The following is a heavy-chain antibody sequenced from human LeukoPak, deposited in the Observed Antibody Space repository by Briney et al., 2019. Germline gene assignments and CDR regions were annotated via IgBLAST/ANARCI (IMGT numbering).Heavy chain of an antibody. CDR3: ASTADYSSSWYAQDYYYYYMDV. CDR1: GFTFSSYA. CDR2: ISGSGGST. D-gene: IGHD6-13*01. Sequence: GGSLRLSYAASGFTFSSYAMSWVRQAPGKGLEWVSAISGSGGSTYYADSVKGRFTISRDNSKNTLYLQMNSLRAEDTAVYYCASTADYSSSWYAQDYYYYYMDVWGKGTTVTVSS. V-gene: IGHV3-23*01. J-gene: IGHJ6*03.